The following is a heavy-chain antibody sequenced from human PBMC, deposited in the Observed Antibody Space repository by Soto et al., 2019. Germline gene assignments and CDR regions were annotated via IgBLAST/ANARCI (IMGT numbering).Heavy chain of an antibody. V-gene: IGHV4-59*01. J-gene: IGHJ2*01. CDR3: ARDRFGDYGATPTWYFDL. CDR1: GDSISTDY. D-gene: IGHD4-17*01. Sequence: SGTLSLTCTVSGDSISTDYWSWIRQPPGKGLEWIGYIYYSGSTNYNPSLKSRVTISVDTSKNQFSLKLSSVTAADTAVYYCARDRFGDYGATPTWYFDLWGRGTLVTVS. CDR2: IYYSGST.